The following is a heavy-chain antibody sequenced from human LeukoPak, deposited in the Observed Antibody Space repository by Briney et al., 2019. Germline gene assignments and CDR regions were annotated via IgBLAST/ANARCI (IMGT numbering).Heavy chain of an antibody. CDR1: GDSISSAY. D-gene: IGHD1-14*01. V-gene: IGHV4-4*07. J-gene: IGHJ3*02. CDR3: ARIPVPIHDAFDI. Sequence: SETLSLTCTVSGDSISSAYWGWIRQSAGKGLEYIGRLYVNGSPNSNPSLKSRVTMSLDTSKNQFSLKMMSVTAADSAIYFCARIPVPIHDAFDIWGQGTAVMVSS. CDR2: LYVNGSP.